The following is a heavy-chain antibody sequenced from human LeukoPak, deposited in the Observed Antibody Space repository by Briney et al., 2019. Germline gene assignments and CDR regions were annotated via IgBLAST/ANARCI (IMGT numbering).Heavy chain of an antibody. Sequence: PSETLSLTCNVSGGSISSTSHYWGWHRHPPGKGLEWIGRFYYRGRTYYYPSRKSRVSISVDTSKNLFSLRLSSVTAADMAVYFCARLGYSVSWTDCWGQGTLVTVSS. D-gene: IGHD6-13*01. J-gene: IGHJ4*02. CDR1: GGSISSTSHY. V-gene: IGHV4-39*01. CDR2: FYYRGRT. CDR3: ARLGYSVSWTDC.